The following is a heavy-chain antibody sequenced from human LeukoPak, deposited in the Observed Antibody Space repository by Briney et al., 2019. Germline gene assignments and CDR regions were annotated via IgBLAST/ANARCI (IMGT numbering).Heavy chain of an antibody. Sequence: SQTLSLTCAISGDSVSSNSAAWNWIRQSPSRGLEWLGRTYYRSKWYNDYAVSVKSRIAIDPDTSKNQFSLQLNSVAPEDTAVYYCIRDDNWGSLESTFDFWGQGTVVTVSS. J-gene: IGHJ4*02. CDR2: TYYRSKWYN. D-gene: IGHD7-27*01. CDR1: GDSVSSNSAA. V-gene: IGHV6-1*01. CDR3: IRDDNWGSLESTFDF.